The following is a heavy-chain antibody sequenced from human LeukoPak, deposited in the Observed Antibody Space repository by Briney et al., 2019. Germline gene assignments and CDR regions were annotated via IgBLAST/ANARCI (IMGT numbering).Heavy chain of an antibody. J-gene: IGHJ4*02. CDR3: ARDYSGSPTHFDY. CDR2: ISSSGISI. D-gene: IGHD1-26*01. V-gene: IGHV3-11*04. CDR1: GFTFSDYY. Sequence: GGSLRLSCAASGFTFSDYYMSWIRQAPGKGLEWVSYISSSGISIYYADSVKGRITVSRDNAKNSLYLHMNSLRAEDTAVYYCARDYSGSPTHFDYWGQGTLVTVSS.